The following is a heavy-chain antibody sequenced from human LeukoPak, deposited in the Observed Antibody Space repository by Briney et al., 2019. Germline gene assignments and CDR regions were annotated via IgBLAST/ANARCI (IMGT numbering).Heavy chain of an antibody. Sequence: GGSLRLSCAASGFTFSNYWMSWVRQAPGKGLEWVANIKEDGSEKYYVDSVKGRFTISRDNAKNSLYLQMNSLRAEDTAVYYCARGYDILTNAFDYWGQGTLVTVSS. D-gene: IGHD3-9*01. V-gene: IGHV3-7*01. J-gene: IGHJ4*02. CDR1: GFTFSNYW. CDR2: IKEDGSEK. CDR3: ARGYDILTNAFDY.